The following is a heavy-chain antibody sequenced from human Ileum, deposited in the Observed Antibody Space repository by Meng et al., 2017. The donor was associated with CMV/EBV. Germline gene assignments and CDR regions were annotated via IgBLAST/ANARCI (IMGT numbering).Heavy chain of an antibody. J-gene: IGHJ4*02. Sequence: ASVKVSCKASGYTFTTYDINWLRQATGQGLEWMGWVNSYSGDTGHKQKFQGRVTMTRNTSTSTVYMELTSRRSEDTAVYYCARGGYSQSLDYWGQGTLVTVSS. D-gene: IGHD5-18*01. CDR2: VNSYSGDT. CDR1: GYTFTTYD. V-gene: IGHV1-8*02. CDR3: ARGGYSQSLDY.